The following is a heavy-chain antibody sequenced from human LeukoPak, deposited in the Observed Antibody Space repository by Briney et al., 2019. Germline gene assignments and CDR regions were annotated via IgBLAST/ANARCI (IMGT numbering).Heavy chain of an antibody. D-gene: IGHD3-22*01. J-gene: IGHJ4*02. CDR2: IRNDGSDK. Sequence: GGSLKISCAASGFSFRSYGMHGVRQAPGQGLEWVAFIRNDGSDKYYADSVRGRFTISRDNSKNSLHVQMNSLRVEDTGVYYCSKDLEAGTSGYSLDYWGQGTLVSVSS. CDR1: GFSFRSYG. CDR3: SKDLEAGTSGYSLDY. V-gene: IGHV3-30*02.